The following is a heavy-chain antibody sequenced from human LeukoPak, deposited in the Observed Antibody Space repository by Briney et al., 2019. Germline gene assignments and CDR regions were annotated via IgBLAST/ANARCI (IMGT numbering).Heavy chain of an antibody. Sequence: GGSLRLSCAASGFTFDDYAMHWVRQAPGKGLEWVSGISWNSGSIGYADSVKGRFTISRDNAKNSLYLQMNSLRAEDTAVYYCARGLWFGDENPPYFDYWGQGILVTVSS. CDR2: ISWNSGSI. V-gene: IGHV3-9*01. D-gene: IGHD3-10*01. CDR1: GFTFDDYA. J-gene: IGHJ4*02. CDR3: ARGLWFGDENPPYFDY.